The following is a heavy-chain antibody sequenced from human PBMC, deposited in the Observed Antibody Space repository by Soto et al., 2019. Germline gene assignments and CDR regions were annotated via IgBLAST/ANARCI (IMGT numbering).Heavy chain of an antibody. CDR3: ARESVDIRDTAMVDY. V-gene: IGHV3-33*01. D-gene: IGHD5-18*01. CDR1: GFTFSSYG. J-gene: IGHJ4*02. Sequence: PGGSLRLSCAASGFTFSSYGMHWVRQAPGKGLEWVAVIWYDGSNKYYADSVKGRFTISRDNSKNTLYLQMNSLRAEDTAVYYCARESVDIRDTAMVDYWGQGTLVTVSS. CDR2: IWYDGSNK.